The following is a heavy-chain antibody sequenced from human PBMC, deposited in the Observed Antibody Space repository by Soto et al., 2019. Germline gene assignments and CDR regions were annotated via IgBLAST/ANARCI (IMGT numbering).Heavy chain of an antibody. Sequence: QVQLQESGPGLVQPSQTLSLICTVSGGSVSSNYYFWSWIRQHPGKGLEWIGYISHGRRTLYNPSLRSRVTLSADTSKSQLSLRLTSVTVADTAVYYCARHPHDSGDYFDYWGQGTLVTVSP. CDR3: ARHPHDSGDYFDY. V-gene: IGHV4-31*03. CDR1: GGSVSSNYYF. D-gene: IGHD3-16*01. CDR2: ISHGRRT. J-gene: IGHJ4*02.